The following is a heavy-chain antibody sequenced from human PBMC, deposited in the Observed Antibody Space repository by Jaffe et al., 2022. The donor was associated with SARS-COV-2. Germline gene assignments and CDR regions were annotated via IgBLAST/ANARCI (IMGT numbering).Heavy chain of an antibody. CDR3: ARDQGRWGATTAFDY. Sequence: QVQLVESGGGVVQPGRSLRLSCAASGFTFSSYAMHWVRQAPGKGLEWVAVISYDGSNKYYADSVKGRFTISRDNSKNTLYLQMNSLRAEDTAVYYCARDQGRWGATTAFDYWGQGTLVTVSS. CDR1: GFTFSSYA. J-gene: IGHJ4*02. D-gene: IGHD1-26*01. CDR2: ISYDGSNK. V-gene: IGHV3-30-3*01.